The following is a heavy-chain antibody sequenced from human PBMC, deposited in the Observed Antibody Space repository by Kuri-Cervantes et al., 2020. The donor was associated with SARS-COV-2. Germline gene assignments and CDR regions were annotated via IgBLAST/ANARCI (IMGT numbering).Heavy chain of an antibody. J-gene: IGHJ6*02. CDR1: GGTFSSYA. CDR3: ARDHYYDSSGYSPPNYYYYGMDV. V-gene: IGHV1-69*06. CDR2: IIPIFGTA. D-gene: IGHD3-22*01. Sequence: SVKVSCKASGGTFSSYAISWVRQAPGQGLEWMGGIIPIFGTANYAQKFQGRVTITADKSTSTAYMELSSLRSEDTAVYYCARDHYYDSSGYSPPNYYYYGMDVWGQGTTVTVSS.